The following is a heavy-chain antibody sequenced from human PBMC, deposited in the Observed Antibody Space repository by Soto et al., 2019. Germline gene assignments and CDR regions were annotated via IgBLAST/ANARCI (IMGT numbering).Heavy chain of an antibody. J-gene: IGHJ6*02. CDR3: ARDLARTYYDFWSDPYYYGMDV. V-gene: IGHV4-59*01. CDR1: GGSISSYY. Sequence: PSETLSLTCTVSGGSISSYYWSWIRQPPGKGLEWIGYIYYSGSTNYNPSLKSRVTISVDTSKNQFSLKLSSVTAADTAVYYCARDLARTYYDFWSDPYYYGMDVWGQGTTVTVSS. D-gene: IGHD3-3*01. CDR2: IYYSGST.